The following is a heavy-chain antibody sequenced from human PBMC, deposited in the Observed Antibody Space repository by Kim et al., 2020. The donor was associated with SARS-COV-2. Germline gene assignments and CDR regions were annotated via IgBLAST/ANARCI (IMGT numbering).Heavy chain of an antibody. CDR1: GYTLTELS. Sequence: ASVKVSCKVSGYTLTELSMHWVRQAPGKGLEWMGGFDPEDGETIYAQKFQGRVTMTEDTSTDTAYMELSSLRSEDTAVYYCATGVAVAGTTADYYYNYGMDVWGQGTTVTVSS. CDR2: FDPEDGET. J-gene: IGHJ6*02. CDR3: ATGVAVAGTTADYYYNYGMDV. V-gene: IGHV1-24*01. D-gene: IGHD6-19*01.